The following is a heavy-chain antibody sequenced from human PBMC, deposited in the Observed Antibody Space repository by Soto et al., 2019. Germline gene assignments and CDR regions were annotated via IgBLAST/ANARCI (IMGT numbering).Heavy chain of an antibody. Sequence: GGSLRLSCEASGFTISECSMNWVRQAPGKGLEWLAYITIRTGNVLYADSVRGRFTISADNAENSVILQMNSLRDEDSAVYFCVRDRDLYRDMFHADLWGQGTLVTFSS. J-gene: IGHJ4*01. V-gene: IGHV3-48*02. CDR3: VRDRDLYRDMFHADL. D-gene: IGHD3-10*02. CDR1: GFTISECS. CDR2: ITIRTGNV.